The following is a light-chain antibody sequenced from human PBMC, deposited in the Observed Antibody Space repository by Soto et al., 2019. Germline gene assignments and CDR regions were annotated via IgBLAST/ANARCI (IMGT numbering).Light chain of an antibody. CDR2: KAS. J-gene: IGKJ2*01. CDR3: QQYDSSSGYT. Sequence: DIQMTQSPSTLSASVGDRVTITCRASQSISSWLAWYQQKPGKAPKLLIYKASSIETGVPSRFSGSGSGTEFTLTISSLKPDDFATYYCQQYDSSSGYTFGQGTKLEIK. CDR1: QSISSW. V-gene: IGKV1-5*03.